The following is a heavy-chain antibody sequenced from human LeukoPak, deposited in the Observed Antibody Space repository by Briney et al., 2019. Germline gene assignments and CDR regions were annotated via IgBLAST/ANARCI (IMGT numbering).Heavy chain of an antibody. D-gene: IGHD6-6*01. CDR3: AREEGVEYSSLRVWFDP. J-gene: IGHJ5*02. CDR2: IIPIFGTA. CDR1: GGTFSSYA. Sequence: GASVKVSCKASGGTFSSYAISWVRQAPGQGLEWMGGIIPIFGTANYAQKFQGRVTITTDESTSTAYMELSSLRSEDTAVYYCAREEGVEYSSLRVWFDPWGQGTLVTVSS. V-gene: IGHV1-69*05.